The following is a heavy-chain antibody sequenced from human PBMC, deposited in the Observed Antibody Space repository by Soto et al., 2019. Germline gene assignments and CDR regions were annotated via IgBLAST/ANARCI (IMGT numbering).Heavy chain of an antibody. CDR2: INPNSGGT. D-gene: IGHD3-3*01. Sequence: GASVKVSCKASGYTFTGYYMQWVRQAPGQRLEWMRWINPNSGGTNYAQKFQGWVTMTRDTSISTAYMELSRLRSDDTAVYYCARVNYDFWSGYWNAFDIWGQGTIVTVSS. J-gene: IGHJ3*02. CDR3: ARVNYDFWSGYWNAFDI. CDR1: GYTFTGYY. V-gene: IGHV1-2*04.